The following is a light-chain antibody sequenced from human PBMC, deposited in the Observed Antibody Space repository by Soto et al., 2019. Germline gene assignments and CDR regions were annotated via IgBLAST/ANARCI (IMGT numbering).Light chain of an antibody. J-gene: IGKJ1*01. V-gene: IGKV1-8*01. CDR2: AAS. Sequence: AIRMTQSPSSLSASTGDRVTITCRASQGISSYLAWYQQKPGKAPKLLIYAASTLQSGVPSRFSGSGSGTDFTLTISCLQSEDFATYSCQQNYSATWTFGQGTKVDIK. CDR3: QQNYSATWT. CDR1: QGISSY.